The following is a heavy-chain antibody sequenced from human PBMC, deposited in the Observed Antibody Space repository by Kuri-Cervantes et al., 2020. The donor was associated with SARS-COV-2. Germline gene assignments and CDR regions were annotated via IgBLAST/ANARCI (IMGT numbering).Heavy chain of an antibody. D-gene: IGHD4-23*01. Sequence: GESLKISCAASGFTFSSYSMNWVRQAPGKGLEWVSYISSSSSYIYYADSVKGRFTISRDNAKNSLYLQMNSLRAEDTAVYYCARPGGFLDVWGKGTTVTVSS. CDR2: ISSSSSYI. J-gene: IGHJ6*04. V-gene: IGHV3-21*05. CDR1: GFTFSSYS. CDR3: ARPGGFLDV.